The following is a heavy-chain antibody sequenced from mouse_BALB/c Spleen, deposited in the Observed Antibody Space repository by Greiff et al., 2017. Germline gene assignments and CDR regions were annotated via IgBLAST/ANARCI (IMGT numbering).Heavy chain of an antibody. CDR2: IDPANGNT. J-gene: IGHJ3*01. V-gene: IGHV14-3*02. CDR1: GFNIKDTY. CDR3: ARSPSYYGYVPWFAY. D-gene: IGHD1-2*01. Sequence: EVQLQQSGAELVKPGASVKLSCTASGFNIKDTYMHWVKQRPEQGLEWIGRIDPANGNTKYDPKFQGKATITADTSSNTAYLQLSSLTSEDTAVYYCARSPSYYGYVPWFAYWGQGTLVTVSA.